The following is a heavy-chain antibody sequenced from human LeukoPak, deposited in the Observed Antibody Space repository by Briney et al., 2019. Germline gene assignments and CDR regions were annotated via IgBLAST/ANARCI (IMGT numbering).Heavy chain of an antibody. D-gene: IGHD3-22*01. CDR3: AKGRSEDYYESSGY. V-gene: IGHV3-23*01. Sequence: GGSLRLSCAASGFTFSSYAMSWVRQAPGKGLEWVSGSTGSGGSTYYADSVKGRFTISRDNSKNTLYLQMNSLGAEDTAVYYCAKGRSEDYYESSGYWGQGTLVTVSS. CDR1: GFTFSSYA. CDR2: STGSGGST. J-gene: IGHJ4*02.